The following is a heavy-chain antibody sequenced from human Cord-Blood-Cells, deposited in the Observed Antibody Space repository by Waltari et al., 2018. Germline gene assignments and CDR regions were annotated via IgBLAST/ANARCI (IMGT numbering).Heavy chain of an antibody. CDR2: IYYSGST. J-gene: IGHJ3*02. CDR3: ARPNDFWSGYFAFDI. D-gene: IGHD3-3*01. Sequence: LQLQESGPGLVKPSETLSLTCTVSGLSISSSCYYWGWIRQPPGKGLSWIGSIYYSGSTYYNPSLKSRVTIYVDTSKNQFSLKLSSVTAADTALYYCARPNDFWSGYFAFDIWGQGTMVTVSS. V-gene: IGHV4-39*01. CDR1: GLSISSSCYY.